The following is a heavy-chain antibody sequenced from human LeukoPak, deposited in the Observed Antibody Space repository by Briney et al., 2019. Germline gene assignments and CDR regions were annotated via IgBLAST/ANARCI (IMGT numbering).Heavy chain of an antibody. J-gene: IGHJ3*02. CDR2: IYYSGST. CDR1: GGPISSYY. Sequence: PSETVSLTWSVAGGPISSYYWSWIRQPPGKGLEWIGYIYYSGSTNYNPSLKSRVTISVETSKHQFSLKLSSVTASDTALYYCARHGYCSGGSCYSRDAFDIWGQGTMFTVSS. D-gene: IGHD2-15*01. CDR3: ARHGYCSGGSCYSRDAFDI. V-gene: IGHV4-59*08.